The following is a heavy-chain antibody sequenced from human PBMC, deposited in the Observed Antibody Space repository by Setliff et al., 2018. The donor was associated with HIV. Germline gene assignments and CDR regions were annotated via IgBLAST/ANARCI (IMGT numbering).Heavy chain of an antibody. J-gene: IGHJ4*02. CDR2: ISADNGNT. D-gene: IGHD6-19*01. CDR1: GYIFTNYG. V-gene: IGHV1-18*01. Sequence: ASVKVSCKASGYIFTNYGITWVRQAPGQGLEWMGWISADNGNTNYAQKLQGRVTMTTDTSTSTAYMELRSLRSDDTAVYYCARVLWPYSSSRFDYWGQGTLVTSPQ. CDR3: ARVLWPYSSSRFDY.